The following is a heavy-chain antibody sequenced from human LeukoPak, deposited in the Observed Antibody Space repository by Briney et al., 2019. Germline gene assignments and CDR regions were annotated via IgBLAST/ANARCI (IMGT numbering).Heavy chain of an antibody. Sequence: GGSLRLSCAVSGFTFSDYAMNWIRQAPGKGLEWVSTISDSGGATYYADSVKGRFTISRDNAKNSLYLQMNSLRAEDTAVYYCARGMTTVTTPWFDPWGQGTLVTVSS. D-gene: IGHD4-17*01. CDR3: ARGMTTVTTPWFDP. J-gene: IGHJ5*02. V-gene: IGHV3-23*01. CDR1: GFTFSDYA. CDR2: ISDSGGAT.